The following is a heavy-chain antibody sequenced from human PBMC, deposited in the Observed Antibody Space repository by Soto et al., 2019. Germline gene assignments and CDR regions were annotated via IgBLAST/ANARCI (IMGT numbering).Heavy chain of an antibody. D-gene: IGHD4-4*01. Sequence: PGGSLRLSCAASGFTFSSYGMHWVRQAPGKGLEWVAVISYDGSNKYYADSVKGRFTISRDNSKNTLYLQMNSLRAEDTAVYYCATPLRYTVTYPDYWGQGTLVTVSS. CDR3: ATPLRYTVTYPDY. V-gene: IGHV3-30*03. CDR1: GFTFSSYG. CDR2: ISYDGSNK. J-gene: IGHJ4*02.